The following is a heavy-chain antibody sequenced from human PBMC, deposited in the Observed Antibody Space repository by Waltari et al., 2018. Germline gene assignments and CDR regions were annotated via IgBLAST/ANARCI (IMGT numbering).Heavy chain of an antibody. CDR3: AKDIGDSSSWGVDY. CDR1: GFTFSSYG. D-gene: IGHD6-13*01. J-gene: IGHJ4*02. Sequence: QVQPVEAGGGVVQPGRSLRLSCAASGFTFSSYGMHWVRQPQGKGLEGVAVIWYDGINKYYADSVKGRFTISRDNSTNTLYLQMNSLRAEDTAMYYCAKDIGDSSSWGVDYWGQGTLVTVSS. CDR2: IWYDGINK. V-gene: IGHV3-30*18.